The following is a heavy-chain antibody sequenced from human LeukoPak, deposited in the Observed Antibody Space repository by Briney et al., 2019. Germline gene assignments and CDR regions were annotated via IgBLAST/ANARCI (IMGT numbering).Heavy chain of an antibody. CDR3: ARDGGVDPDMVAPMGFFDY. D-gene: IGHD5-18*01. V-gene: IGHV3-30*01. CDR1: GFTFKTYN. J-gene: IGHJ4*02. Sequence: GGSLRLSCATSGFTFKTYNVQWVRQAPGKGREGVAVVSYDGSSIYCADSVKGRFTISRDNSRNTMSLQMINLRIEDAAVYYCARDGGVDPDMVAPMGFFDYWGQGTVVTVSS. CDR2: VSYDGSSI.